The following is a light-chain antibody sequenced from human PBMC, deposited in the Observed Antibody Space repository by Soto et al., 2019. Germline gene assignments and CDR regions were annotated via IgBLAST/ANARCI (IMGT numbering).Light chain of an antibody. J-gene: IGKJ5*01. Sequence: IVLTQSPGTLSLSPGERATLSCRASQSVIGRQLAWYQHKPGQAPRLLIYVVSTRGAGIPDRFTGSGSGTDFTLTISSLEPEDFAVYFCQHRSDWPITFGQGTRLEI. CDR3: QHRSDWPIT. CDR2: VVS. CDR1: QSVIGRQ. V-gene: IGKV3D-20*02.